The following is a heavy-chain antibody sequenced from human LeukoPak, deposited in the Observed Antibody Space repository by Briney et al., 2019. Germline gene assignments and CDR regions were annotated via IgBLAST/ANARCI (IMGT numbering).Heavy chain of an antibody. Sequence: ASVKVSCKASGYTFTGYYMHWVRQAPGQGLEWMGRINPNSGGTNYAQKFQGRVTMTRDTSISTAYMELSRLRSDDTAVYYCARSLTYYYDSSGYYPPRYWGQGILVTVSS. V-gene: IGHV1-2*06. D-gene: IGHD3-22*01. CDR1: GYTFTGYY. CDR2: INPNSGGT. J-gene: IGHJ4*02. CDR3: ARSLTYYYDSSGYYPPRY.